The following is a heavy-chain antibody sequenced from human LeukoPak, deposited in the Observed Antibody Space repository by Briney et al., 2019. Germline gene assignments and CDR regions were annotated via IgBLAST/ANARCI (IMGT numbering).Heavy chain of an antibody. CDR2: INSGSTYT. V-gene: IGHV3-21*01. CDR1: GFTFSSYM. Sequence: GGSLRLSCAASGFTFSSYMMNWARQAPGKGLEWVSSINSGSTYTYYTESVKGRFTVSRDNAKNSLFLQMNSLRAEDTAIYYCARSLTTLTYEGYWGQGTLVTVSS. D-gene: IGHD1-1*01. CDR3: ARSLTTLTYEGY. J-gene: IGHJ4*02.